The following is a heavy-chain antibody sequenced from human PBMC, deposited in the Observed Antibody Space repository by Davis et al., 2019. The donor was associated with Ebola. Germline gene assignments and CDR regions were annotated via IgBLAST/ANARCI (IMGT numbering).Heavy chain of an antibody. J-gene: IGHJ6*02. Sequence: GESLKISCKTSGFSFTSHWIAWVRQMPGKGLEWMGVIYPGDSDIRYSPSFQGQVTISADKSLSTAYLQWSSLKASDSAIYYCARFGCVNREESCGSFYFGMDVWGQGTTVTVSS. CDR1: GFSFTSHW. D-gene: IGHD3-10*01. CDR2: IYPGDSDI. V-gene: IGHV5-51*01. CDR3: ARFGCVNREESCGSFYFGMDV.